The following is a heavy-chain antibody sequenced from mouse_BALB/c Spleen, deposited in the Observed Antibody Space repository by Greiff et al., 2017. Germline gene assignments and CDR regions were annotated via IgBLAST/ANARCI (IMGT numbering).Heavy chain of an antibody. D-gene: IGHD1-1*01. CDR1: GFNIKDYY. Sequence: EVKLQESGAELVRSGASVKLSCTASGFNIKDYYMHWVKQRPEQGLEWIGWIDPENGDTEYAPKFQGKATMTADTSSNTAYLQLSSLTSEDTAVYYCNAHNYGYRYFDVWGAGTTVTVSS. V-gene: IGHV14-4*02. CDR2: IDPENGDT. CDR3: NAHNYGYRYFDV. J-gene: IGHJ1*01.